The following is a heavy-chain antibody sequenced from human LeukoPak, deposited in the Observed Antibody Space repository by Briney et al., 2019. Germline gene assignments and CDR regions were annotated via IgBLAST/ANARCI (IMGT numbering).Heavy chain of an antibody. CDR1: GVTVDDYG. J-gene: IGHJ4*02. D-gene: IGHD2-2*02. V-gene: IGHV3-20*01. CDR2: SNWNVGST. Sequence: GRSLRLSCAASGVTVDDYGMGWVRQAPGKGLEWVSGSNWNVGSTGYADSVKGRFTISRDNAKNSPYLQMNSLRADDTALYQCARVAYCSSPSCYSTNHLDYWGQGTLVTVSS. CDR3: ARVAYCSSPSCYSTNHLDY.